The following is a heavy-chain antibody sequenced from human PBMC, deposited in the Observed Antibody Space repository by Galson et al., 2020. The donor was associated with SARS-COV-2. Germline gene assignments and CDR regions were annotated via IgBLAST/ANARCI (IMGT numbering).Heavy chain of an antibody. V-gene: IGHV4-4*02. CDR2: IYHDGIT. CDR3: ARAYCGGDCPSAPWFDF. D-gene: IGHD2-21*01. J-gene: IGHJ4*02. Sequence: SETLSLTCAVSGGSISSSNWWTWVRQTPGKGLEWIGEIYHDGITTYTPSLKSRVTISVDTSKNQFSLHLSSVTAADTAVYYCARAYCGGDCPSAPWFDFWGQGTLVTISS. CDR1: GGSISSSNW.